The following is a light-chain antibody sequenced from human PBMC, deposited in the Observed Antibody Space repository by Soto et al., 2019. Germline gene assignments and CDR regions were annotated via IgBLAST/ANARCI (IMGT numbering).Light chain of an antibody. CDR3: SSYTSTSTYV. CDR2: DVS. J-gene: IGLJ1*01. CDR1: SSDIGNYNY. V-gene: IGLV2-14*03. Sequence: QSALTHPDSVSGSPGQSVAISCTAASSDIGNYNYVSWYQQRPGKVPKLIIHDVSDRPSGVSDRFSGSKSGNTASLTISVLQAEDEADYCCSSYTSTSTYVFGTGTKVTVL.